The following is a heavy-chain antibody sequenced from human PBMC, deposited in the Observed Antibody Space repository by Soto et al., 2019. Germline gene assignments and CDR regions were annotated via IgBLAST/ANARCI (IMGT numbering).Heavy chain of an antibody. D-gene: IGHD1-20*01. Sequence: SETLSLTCTVSGVSITTYYSTCIRHPPGKGLEWIGYVYHTGNTYYNPSPKSSVTISLDTSKNQVSLRLKSVTAADTAVYYCAREQYNWKLWGQGTLVTVSS. CDR3: AREQYNWKL. CDR2: VYHTGNT. V-gene: IGHV4-59*01. J-gene: IGHJ4*02. CDR1: GVSITTYY.